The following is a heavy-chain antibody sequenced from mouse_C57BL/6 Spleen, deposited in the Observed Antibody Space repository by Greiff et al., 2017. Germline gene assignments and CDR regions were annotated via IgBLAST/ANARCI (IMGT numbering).Heavy chain of an antibody. CDR1: GYTFTDYE. J-gene: IGHJ4*01. CDR3: TRVRTGEYYYAMDD. Sequence: VQLQQSGAELVRPGASVTLSCKASGYTFTDYEMHWVKQTPVHGLEWIGAIDPETGGTAYNQKFKGKAILTADKSSSTAYMELRSLTSEDSAVYYCTRVRTGEYYYAMDDWGQGTSVTVSS. V-gene: IGHV1-15*01. D-gene: IGHD1-1*01. CDR2: IDPETGGT.